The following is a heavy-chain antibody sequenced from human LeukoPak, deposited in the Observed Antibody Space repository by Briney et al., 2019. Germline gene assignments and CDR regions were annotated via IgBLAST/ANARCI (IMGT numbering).Heavy chain of an antibody. Sequence: GGSLRLSCAASGFTFSSYAMPWVRQAPGKGLEWVAVISYDGSNKYYADSVKGRFTISRDNSKNTLYLQMSSLRPEDTAVYYCARNGIYQLHWVWFDPWGQGTLVTVSS. CDR2: ISYDGSNK. CDR1: GFTFSSYA. V-gene: IGHV3-30-3*01. D-gene: IGHD2-2*01. J-gene: IGHJ5*02. CDR3: ARNGIYQLHWVWFDP.